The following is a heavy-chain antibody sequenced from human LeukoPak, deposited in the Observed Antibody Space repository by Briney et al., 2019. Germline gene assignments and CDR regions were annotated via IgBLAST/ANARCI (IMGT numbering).Heavy chain of an antibody. J-gene: IGHJ4*02. Sequence: GESLKISCKGSGYSFTSYWIGWVRQMPGKGLEWMGIIYPGDSDTRYSPSFQGQVTISADKSISTAYLQWSSLKASDTAMYYCARTPYYYGSRSYPDYWGQGTLVTVSS. D-gene: IGHD3-10*01. CDR1: GYSFTSYW. CDR3: ARTPYYYGSRSYPDY. V-gene: IGHV5-51*01. CDR2: IYPGDSDT.